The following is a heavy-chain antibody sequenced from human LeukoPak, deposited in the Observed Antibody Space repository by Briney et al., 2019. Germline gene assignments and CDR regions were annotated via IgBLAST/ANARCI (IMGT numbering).Heavy chain of an antibody. D-gene: IGHD2-15*01. CDR1: GFTFSSYA. CDR3: ARARQAVVVVAAIWFDP. Sequence: GGSLRLSCAASGFTFSSYAMHWVRQAPVKGLEWVAVISYDGSNKYYADSVKGRFTISRDNPKNTLYLQMNSLRAENTAVYYCARARQAVVVVAAIWFDPWGQGTLVTVSS. V-gene: IGHV3-30-3*01. J-gene: IGHJ5*02. CDR2: ISYDGSNK.